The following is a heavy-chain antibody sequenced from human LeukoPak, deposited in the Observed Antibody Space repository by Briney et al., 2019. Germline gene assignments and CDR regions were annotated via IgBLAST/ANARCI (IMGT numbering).Heavy chain of an antibody. D-gene: IGHD6-19*01. CDR1: GGSMRSYY. CDR3: ARTKSGWYYSDY. J-gene: IGHJ4*02. CDR2: VYYSGTA. V-gene: IGHV4-59*08. Sequence: PPETLSLTCTVPGGSMRSYYWSWIRQPPGKGLELIGYVYYSGTANYNPSLESRVTILVDTSKNQFSLNLSSVTAADTAVYYCARTKSGWYYSDYWGQGTLVSVSS.